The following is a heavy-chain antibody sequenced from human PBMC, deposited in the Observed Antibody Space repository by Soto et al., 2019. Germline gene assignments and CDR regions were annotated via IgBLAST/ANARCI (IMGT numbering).Heavy chain of an antibody. CDR1: GYTFTSYY. V-gene: IGHV1-46*01. CDR3: ARDRRDCSSTSSYVGY. D-gene: IGHD2-2*01. CDR2: INPSGGST. Sequence: ASVKVSCKASGYTFTSYYMHWVRQPPGQGLEWMGIINPSGGSTSYAQKFQGRVTMTRDTSTSTVYMELSSLRAEDTAVYYCARDRRDCSSTSSYVGYWGQGTLVTVSS. J-gene: IGHJ4*02.